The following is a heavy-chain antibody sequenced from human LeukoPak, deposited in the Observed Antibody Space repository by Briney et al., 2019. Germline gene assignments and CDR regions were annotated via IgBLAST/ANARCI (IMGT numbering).Heavy chain of an antibody. CDR1: GFTFSSYW. J-gene: IGHJ4*02. V-gene: IGHV3-74*01. CDR2: IKGDGSST. Sequence: GGSLRLSCAASGFTFSSYWMHWVRHTPGKGLVWVSRIKGDGSSTSYADSVKGRFTISRDNSKNTLYLQMNSLRAEDTAVYYCAKELDAVGNFDYWGQGTLVTVSS. CDR3: AKELDAVGNFDY. D-gene: IGHD1-1*01.